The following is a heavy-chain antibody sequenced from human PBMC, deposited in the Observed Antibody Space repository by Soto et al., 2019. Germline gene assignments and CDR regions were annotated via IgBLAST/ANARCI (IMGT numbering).Heavy chain of an antibody. D-gene: IGHD1-1*01. J-gene: IGHJ6*02. CDR3: TRKTPTNGMAV. CDR1: GFTFSSYG. Sequence: GGSLRLSCAASGFTFSSYGLHWVRQAPGKGLEWVAVISYDGSNKYYADSVKGRFTISRDNSKNTLYLQMNSLRVGDTAVYYCTRKTPTNGMAVWGQGTTVTVSS. V-gene: IGHV3-30*03. CDR2: ISYDGSNK.